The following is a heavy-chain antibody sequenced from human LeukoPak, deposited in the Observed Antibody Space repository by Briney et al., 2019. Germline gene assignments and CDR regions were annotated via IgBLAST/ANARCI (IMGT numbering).Heavy chain of an antibody. CDR1: GFTFNTYG. D-gene: IGHD5-24*01. V-gene: IGHV3-23*01. CDR3: AKSGYNRFDY. Sequence: PGGSLRLSCAASGFTFNTYGMSWVRQAPGKGLEWVSAISGSGGSTYYADSVKGRFTISRDNSKSTLYLQMNSLRAEDTAVYYCAKSGYNRFDYWGQGTLVTVSS. CDR2: ISGSGGST. J-gene: IGHJ4*02.